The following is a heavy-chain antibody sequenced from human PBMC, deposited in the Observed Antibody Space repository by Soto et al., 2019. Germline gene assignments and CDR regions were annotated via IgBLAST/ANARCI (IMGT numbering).Heavy chain of an antibody. D-gene: IGHD3-10*01. V-gene: IGHV3-23*01. Sequence: LRLSCATSGFTFSSYAMSWVRQATGKGLELVSAISGSGGSTYYADSVKGRFTISRDNSKNTLYLQMNSLRAEDTAVYYCANDFLSGAYFDWFAPWGQGTLVIVSS. CDR1: GFTFSSYA. J-gene: IGHJ5*02. CDR2: ISGSGGST. CDR3: ANDFLSGAYFDWFAP.